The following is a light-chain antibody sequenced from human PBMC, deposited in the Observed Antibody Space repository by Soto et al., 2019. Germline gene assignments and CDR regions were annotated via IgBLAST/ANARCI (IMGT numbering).Light chain of an antibody. J-gene: IGKJ5*01. V-gene: IGKV1-5*01. CDR1: QSISSW. CDR2: DAS. CDR3: QQYKSYSQFT. Sequence: DVHMTQSPSTLSASVLDRFTITCRASQSISSWLAWYKQKPGRAPNLLIYDASTLQSGVSSRFSGSGSGTEFTLTINRLQPDDFATYYCQQYKSYSQFTFGQGTRLEIK.